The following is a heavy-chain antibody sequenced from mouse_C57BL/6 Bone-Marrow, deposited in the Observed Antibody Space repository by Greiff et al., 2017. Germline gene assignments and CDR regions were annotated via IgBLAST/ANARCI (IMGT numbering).Heavy chain of an antibody. J-gene: IGHJ3*01. CDR2: ISSGGSYT. D-gene: IGHD1-1*01. CDR3: ARPSSSCSWFAY. V-gene: IGHV5-6*02. Sequence: DVMLVESGGDLVKPGGSLKLSCAASGFTFSSYGMSWVRQTPDKRLEWVATISSGGSYTYYPDSVKGRFTISRDNAKNTLYLQMSSLKSEDTAMYYCARPSSSCSWFAYWGQGTLVTVSA. CDR1: GFTFSSYG.